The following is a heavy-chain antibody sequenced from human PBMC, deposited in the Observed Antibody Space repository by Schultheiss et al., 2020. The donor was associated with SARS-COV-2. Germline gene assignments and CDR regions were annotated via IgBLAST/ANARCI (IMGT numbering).Heavy chain of an antibody. CDR1: GFTFSNAW. Sequence: GESLKISCAASGFTFSNAWMNWVRQAPGKGLEWVAVISYDGSNKYYADSVKGRFTISRDNSKNTLYLQMNSLRAEDTAVYYCAKGLQDSGSYYAAFDYWGQGTLVTVSS. J-gene: IGHJ4*02. V-gene: IGHV3-30*18. D-gene: IGHD1-26*01. CDR2: ISYDGSNK. CDR3: AKGLQDSGSYYAAFDY.